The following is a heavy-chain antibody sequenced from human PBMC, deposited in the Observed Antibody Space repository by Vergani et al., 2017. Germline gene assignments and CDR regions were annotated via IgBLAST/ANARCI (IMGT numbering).Heavy chain of an antibody. CDR2: IKSKTDGWTK. V-gene: IGHV3-15*01. D-gene: IGHD4-23*01. CDR3: TRGDNGGKFYYGYGMDV. CDR1: GFTFTKAW. J-gene: IGHJ6*02. Sequence: EVQLVESGGGLVKPGGSLRLSCAASGFTFTKAWMSWVRQTPGQGLECVGRIKSKTDGWTKDYDAPVKGRFTISRDDSKTTRYLQMNSLKTEDTAVYYCTRGDNGGKFYYGYGMDVWGQGTMVTVSS.